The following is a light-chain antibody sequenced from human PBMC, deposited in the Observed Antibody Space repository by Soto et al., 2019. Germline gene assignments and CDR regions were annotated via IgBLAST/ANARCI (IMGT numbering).Light chain of an antibody. CDR3: SSYAGSNNFVV. Sequence: QSALTQPPSASGSPGQSVTISCTGTSSDVGAYSYVSWYRQHPGKAPKLMIYEVSKRPSGVPDRFSGSKSGNTASLTVSGLQAEDEADYYCSSYAGSNNFVVFGGGTQLTVL. CDR1: SSDVGAYSY. J-gene: IGLJ2*01. V-gene: IGLV2-8*01. CDR2: EVS.